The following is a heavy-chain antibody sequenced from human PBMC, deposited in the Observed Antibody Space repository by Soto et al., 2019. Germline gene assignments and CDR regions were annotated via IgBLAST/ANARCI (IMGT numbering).Heavy chain of an antibody. CDR3: ARGLRYSYGYTYYYYYGMDV. V-gene: IGHV1-69*06. Sequence: SVKVSCKASGGTFSSYAISWVRQAPGQGLEGMGGISPIFGTANYAQKFQGRVMITADKSTSTAYMELSSLRSEDTAVYYCARGLRYSYGYTYYYYYGMDVWGQGTTVTVSS. D-gene: IGHD5-18*01. J-gene: IGHJ6*02. CDR2: ISPIFGTA. CDR1: GGTFSSYA.